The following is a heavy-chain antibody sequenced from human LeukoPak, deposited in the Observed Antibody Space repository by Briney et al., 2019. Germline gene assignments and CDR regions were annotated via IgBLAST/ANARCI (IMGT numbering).Heavy chain of an antibody. CDR1: GGSFSGYY. Sequence: SETLSLTCAVYGGSFSGYYWSWIRQPPGKGLEWIGEINHRGSTNYNPSLKSRVTISVDTSKNQFSLKLSSVTAADTAVYYCARPYSSNWYDAFHVWGQGTMVTVSS. J-gene: IGHJ3*01. D-gene: IGHD6-13*01. CDR3: ARPYSSNWYDAFHV. CDR2: INHRGST. V-gene: IGHV4-34*01.